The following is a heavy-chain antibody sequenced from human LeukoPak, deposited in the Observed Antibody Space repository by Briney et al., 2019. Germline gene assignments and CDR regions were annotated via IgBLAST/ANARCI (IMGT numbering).Heavy chain of an antibody. D-gene: IGHD1-26*01. CDR1: GFTFSSYN. CDR2: IIIVASYI. CDR3: ARDRSTIVRSFDY. J-gene: IGHJ4*02. V-gene: IGHV3-21*01. Sequence: TGGSLRLSCSASGFTFSSYNMSWVRQAPGKWLEWVSSIIIVASYIYYADSVNGLFTISRDNAKNSLYLQMNSLRAEDTAVYYCARDRSTIVRSFDYWGQGTLVTVSS.